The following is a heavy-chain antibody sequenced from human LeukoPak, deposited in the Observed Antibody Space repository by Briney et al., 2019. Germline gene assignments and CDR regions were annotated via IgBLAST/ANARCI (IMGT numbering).Heavy chain of an antibody. Sequence: GGSLRLSCAASGFTFSTYSMNWVRQAPGKGLEWVSYISSSSSTIYYADSVKGRFTISRDNAKNSLYLQMNSLRAEDTAVYYCARDKFSGSYNFNVWGQGTLVTVSS. V-gene: IGHV3-48*01. CDR3: ARDKFSGSYNFNV. J-gene: IGHJ4*02. CDR1: GFTFSTYS. D-gene: IGHD1-26*01. CDR2: ISSSSSTI.